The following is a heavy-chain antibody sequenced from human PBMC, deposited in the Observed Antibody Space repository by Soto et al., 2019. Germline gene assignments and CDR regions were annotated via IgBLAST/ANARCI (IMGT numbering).Heavy chain of an antibody. Sequence: ASVKVSCKAFGYTFTAYNIHWLRQAPGQRLEWMGWINAGNGNTKCSQKFQDRVTITRDTSASTAYMELSSLRSEDTAVYYCARGESVVGDYWGQGTLVTVSS. D-gene: IGHD2-15*01. CDR1: GYTFTAYN. CDR3: ARGESVVGDY. CDR2: INAGNGNT. J-gene: IGHJ4*02. V-gene: IGHV1-3*01.